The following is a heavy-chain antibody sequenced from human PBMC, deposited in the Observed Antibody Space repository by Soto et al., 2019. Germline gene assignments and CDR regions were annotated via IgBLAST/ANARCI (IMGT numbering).Heavy chain of an antibody. CDR3: AREPPYSSSSTFNS. V-gene: IGHV3-21*01. CDR1: GFTFSSYS. J-gene: IGHJ4*02. Sequence: GGSLRLSCAASGFTFSSYSVNWVRQAPGKGLEWVSSISSSSSYIYYADSVKGRFTISRDNAKNSLYLQMNSLRAEDTAVYYCAREPPYSSSSTFNSGAQEPLFTVSS. CDR2: ISSSSSYI. D-gene: IGHD6-6*01.